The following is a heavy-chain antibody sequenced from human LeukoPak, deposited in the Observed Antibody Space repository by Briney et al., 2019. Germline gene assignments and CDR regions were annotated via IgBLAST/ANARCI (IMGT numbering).Heavy chain of an antibody. V-gene: IGHV1-46*01. CDR2: INPSGGST. CDR1: GYTFTSYY. Sequence: VKVSCKASGYTFTSYYMHWVRQAPGQGLEWMGIINPSGGSTSYAQKFQGRVTMTRDTSTSTVYMELSSLRSEDTAVYYCARSPTTMVRGVIIDYWGQGTLVTVSS. CDR3: ARSPTTMVRGVIIDY. J-gene: IGHJ4*02. D-gene: IGHD3-10*01.